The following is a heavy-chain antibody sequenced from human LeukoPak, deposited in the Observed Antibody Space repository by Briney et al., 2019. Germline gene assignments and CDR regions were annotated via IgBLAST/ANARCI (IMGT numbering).Heavy chain of an antibody. CDR2: IKQDGSEK. J-gene: IGHJ4*02. CDR1: GFTFSSYW. V-gene: IGHV3-7*01. D-gene: IGHD3-22*01. Sequence: GGSLRLSCAASGFTFSSYWMSWFRQAPGKGLEWVANIKQDGSEKYYVDSVKGRFTISRDNAKNSLYLQMNSLRAEDTAVYYCARDRTHTYYYDSSGPHDYWGQGTLVTVSS. CDR3: ARDRTHTYYYDSSGPHDY.